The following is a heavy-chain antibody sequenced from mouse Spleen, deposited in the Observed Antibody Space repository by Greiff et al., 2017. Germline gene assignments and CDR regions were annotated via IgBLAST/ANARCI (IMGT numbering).Heavy chain of an antibody. Sequence: VQLQQSGAELVKPGASVKLSCTASGFNIKDTYMHWVKQRPEQGLEWIGRIDPANGNTKYDPKFQGKATITADTSSNTAYLQLSSLTSEDTAVYYCASYYGSLAFDYWGQGTTLTVSS. CDR1: GFNIKDTY. V-gene: IGHV14-3*02. CDR3: ASYYGSLAFDY. D-gene: IGHD1-1*01. J-gene: IGHJ2*01. CDR2: IDPANGNT.